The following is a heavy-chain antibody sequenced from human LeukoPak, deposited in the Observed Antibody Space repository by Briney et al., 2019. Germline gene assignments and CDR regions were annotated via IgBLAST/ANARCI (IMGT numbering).Heavy chain of an antibody. D-gene: IGHD3-22*01. CDR3: ARTSGYYITDY. V-gene: IGHV3-48*02. J-gene: IGHJ4*02. CDR1: GFTFSSYS. Sequence: PGGSLRLSCAASGFTFSSYSMNWVRQAPGKGLEWVSYISSSSSTIYYADSVKGRFTISRDSAKNSLYLQMNSLSDEDTAVYYCARTSGYYITDYWGQGTLVTVSS. CDR2: ISSSSSTI.